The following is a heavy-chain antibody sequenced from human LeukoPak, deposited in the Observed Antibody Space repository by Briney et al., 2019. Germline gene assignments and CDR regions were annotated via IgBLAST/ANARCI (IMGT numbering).Heavy chain of an antibody. Sequence: GESLKISCKGSGYSFTSYWIGWVRQMPGKGLEWIGIIYPGDSDTRYSPSFQGQVTISADKSISTAYLQWSSLKASDTAMYYCARLDRGAGTARDYYYMDVWGKGTTVTISS. J-gene: IGHJ6*03. CDR1: GYSFTSYW. CDR2: IYPGDSDT. V-gene: IGHV5-51*01. D-gene: IGHD6-19*01. CDR3: ARLDRGAGTARDYYYMDV.